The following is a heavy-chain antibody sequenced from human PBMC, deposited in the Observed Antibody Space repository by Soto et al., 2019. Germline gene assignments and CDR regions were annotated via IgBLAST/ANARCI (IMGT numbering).Heavy chain of an antibody. Sequence: SVKVSCKASGGTFSSYAISWVRQAPGQGLEWMGGIIPIFGTANYAQKFQGRVTITADESTSTAYMELSSLRSEDTAVYYCARDFASGYRYCPLYYWGQGTLVTVSS. D-gene: IGHD5-18*01. CDR1: GGTFSSYA. J-gene: IGHJ4*02. CDR3: ARDFASGYRYCPLYY. CDR2: IIPIFGTA. V-gene: IGHV1-69*13.